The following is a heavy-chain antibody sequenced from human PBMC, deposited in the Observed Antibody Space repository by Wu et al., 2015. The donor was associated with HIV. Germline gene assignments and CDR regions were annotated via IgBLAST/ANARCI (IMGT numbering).Heavy chain of an antibody. Sequence: QVQLVQSGAEVKKPGASVKVSCQASGYTITTYDFNWVRQAPGQGLEWMGWMNSNNGKTGYGQKFQGRVAMTRNISTRTAYMELSGLKSEDTAVYYCATSYYGSGSYPTFYYYYAMGVWAKGPRSPSP. CDR1: GYTITTYD. V-gene: IGHV1-8*01. D-gene: IGHD3-10*01. CDR3: ATSYYGSGSYPTFYYYYAMGV. J-gene: IGHJ6*02. CDR2: MNSNNGKT.